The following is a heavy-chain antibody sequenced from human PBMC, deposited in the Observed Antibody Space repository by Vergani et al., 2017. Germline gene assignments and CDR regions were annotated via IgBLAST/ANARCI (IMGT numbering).Heavy chain of an antibody. J-gene: IGHJ6*02. V-gene: IGHV3-30*02. Sequence: QVQLVESGGGVVQPGGSLRLSCAASGFTFSSYGMHWVRQAPGKGLEWVAFIRYDGSNKYYADSVKGRFTISRDNSKNTLYLQMNSLRAEDTAVYYCAKASRSVVMCYYGMDVWGQGTTVTVSS. D-gene: IGHD3-22*01. CDR2: IRYDGSNK. CDR1: GFTFSSYG. CDR3: AKASRSVVMCYYGMDV.